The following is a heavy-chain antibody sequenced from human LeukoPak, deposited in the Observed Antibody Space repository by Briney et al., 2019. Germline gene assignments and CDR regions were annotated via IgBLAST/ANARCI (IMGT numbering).Heavy chain of an antibody. Sequence: ASVTVSFTSSVYTFTYYYMHWVRQAPGKGREWMGHVDPEDGETIYAEKFQGRVTITADTSTDTAYMELSSLRSEDTAVYYCATFPLPYVEMATIYAAAPFDYWGQGTLVTVSS. CDR3: ATFPLPYVEMATIYAAAPFDY. V-gene: IGHV1-69-2*01. CDR1: VYTFTYYY. J-gene: IGHJ4*02. CDR2: VDPEDGET. D-gene: IGHD5-24*01.